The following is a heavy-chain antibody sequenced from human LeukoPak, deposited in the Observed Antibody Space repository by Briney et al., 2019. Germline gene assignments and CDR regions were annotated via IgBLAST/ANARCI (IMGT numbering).Heavy chain of an antibody. V-gene: IGHV3-53*01. CDR1: GFTVSSNY. Sequence: PGGCLRLSCAASGFTVSSNYMSWVRQAPGKGLEWVSVIYSGGSTYYADSVKGRFTISRDNSKNTLYLQLNSLRAEDTAVYYCAGARGYSYGLWYWGQGTLVTVSS. J-gene: IGHJ4*02. CDR3: AGARGYSYGLWY. D-gene: IGHD5-18*01. CDR2: IYSGGST.